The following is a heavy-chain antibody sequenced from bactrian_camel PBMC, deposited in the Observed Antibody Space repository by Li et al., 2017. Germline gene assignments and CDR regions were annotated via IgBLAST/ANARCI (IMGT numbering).Heavy chain of an antibody. V-gene: IGHV3S10*01. CDR3: AAGRKGWKSCRVGQSYNY. D-gene: IGHD2*01. CDR2: IDSHGGT. CDR1: HFTFSNSRNC. Sequence: VQLVESGGSLVQAGSSLKLSCVASHFTFSNSRNCMGWFRQTPGKREGVAVIDSHGGTLYIDSVKGRFTISKDNAKNTLYLEMNSLKPEDTAMYVCAAGRKGWKSCRVGQSYNYWGQGTQVTVS. J-gene: IGHJ4*01.